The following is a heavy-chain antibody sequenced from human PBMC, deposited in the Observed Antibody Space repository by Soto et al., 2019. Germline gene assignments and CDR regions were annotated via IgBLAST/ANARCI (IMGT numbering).Heavy chain of an antibody. CDR2: ISSSSSYI. V-gene: IGHV3-21*01. D-gene: IGHD4-4*01. J-gene: IGHJ6*03. CDR1: GFTFSSYS. CDR3: ARGFVSDYTPPPYYYYYMDV. Sequence: GGSLRLSCAASGFTFSSYSMNWVRQAPGKGLEWVSSISSSSSYIYYADSVKGRFTISRDNAKNSLYLQMNSLRAEDTAVYYCARGFVSDYTPPPYYYYYMDVWGKGTTVTVSS.